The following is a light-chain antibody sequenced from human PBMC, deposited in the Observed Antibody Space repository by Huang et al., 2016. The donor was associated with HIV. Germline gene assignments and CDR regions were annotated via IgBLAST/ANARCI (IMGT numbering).Light chain of an antibody. J-gene: IGKJ1*01. Sequence: DIVMAQSPVSLAVSLGERATLTCRSSQSVFSTSTNKDYLAWFQQEPGQPPKLLLFWSSTREVGVPDRFSGSGSGTHFTLTIANLEADDAAIYYCQQYYASPQTFGQGTRV. CDR2: WSS. V-gene: IGKV4-1*01. CDR1: QSVFSTSTNKDY. CDR3: QQYYASPQT.